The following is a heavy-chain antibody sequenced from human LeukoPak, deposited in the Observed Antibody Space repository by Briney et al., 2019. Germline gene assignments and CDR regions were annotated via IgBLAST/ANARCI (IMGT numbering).Heavy chain of an antibody. V-gene: IGHV3-23*01. CDR3: AKDLGYGSGRYFDY. CDR2: ISGSGGST. CDR1: GFTFSSYA. Sequence: GGSLRLSCAASGFTFSSYAMHWVRQAPGKGLEWVSAISGSGGSTYYADSVKGRFTISRDNSKNTLYLQMNSLRAEDTAVYYCAKDLGYGSGRYFDYWGQGTLVTVSS. D-gene: IGHD3-10*01. J-gene: IGHJ4*02.